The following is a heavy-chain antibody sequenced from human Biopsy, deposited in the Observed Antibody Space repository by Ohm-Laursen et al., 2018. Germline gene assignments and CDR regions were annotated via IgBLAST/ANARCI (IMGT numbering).Heavy chain of an antibody. CDR3: ARVGSGWAPFDK. CDR2: IFKDGNT. D-gene: IGHD6-19*01. Sequence: GTLSLTCTVSGDSINSSYWSWIRQAPGKTLEWLGNIFKDGNTHYNPSLRSRLIISIDTSKNQFSLMMTSVSGADTAVYFCARVGSGWAPFDKWGPGTLVTVSS. J-gene: IGHJ4*02. CDR1: GDSINSSY. V-gene: IGHV4-4*09.